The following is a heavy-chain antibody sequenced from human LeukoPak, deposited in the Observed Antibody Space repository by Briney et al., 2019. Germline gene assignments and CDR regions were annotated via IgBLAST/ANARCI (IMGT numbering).Heavy chain of an antibody. V-gene: IGHV4-31*03. D-gene: IGHD6-19*01. CDR2: IYYSGST. J-gene: IGHJ4*02. CDR1: GGSISSGGYY. CDR3: AREGSGGWGIDY. Sequence: SQTLSLTCTVSGGSISSGGYYWSWIRQHPGKGLEWIGYIYYSGSTYYNPSLKSRVTISVDTSKNQFSLKLSSVTAADTAVYYCAREGSGGWGIDYWGRGTLVTVSS.